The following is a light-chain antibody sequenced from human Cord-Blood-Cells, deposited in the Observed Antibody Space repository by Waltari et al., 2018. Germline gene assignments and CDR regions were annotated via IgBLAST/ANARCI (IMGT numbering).Light chain of an antibody. CDR3: QQFNSYPLT. J-gene: IGKJ4*01. CDR1: QGISSA. V-gene: IGKV1-13*02. Sequence: IQLTQSPSSLSASVGDRVTITCRASQGISSALAWYQQKPGKAPELLIYDASSLESGVPSRFSGSGSGTDFTLTISSLQPEDVATYYCQQFNSYPLTFGGGTKVEIK. CDR2: DAS.